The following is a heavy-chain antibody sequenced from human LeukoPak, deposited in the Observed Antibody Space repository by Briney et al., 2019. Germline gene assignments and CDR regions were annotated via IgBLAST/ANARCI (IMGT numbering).Heavy chain of an antibody. CDR2: ISGNGGIT. J-gene: IGHJ6*02. V-gene: IGHV3-23*01. Sequence: GGSLRLSCEASELTFSTYAMHWVRQAPGKGLEWVSGISGNGGITYYADSVRGRFTISRDNSKNTLYLQMNSLRAEDTAVYYCAKSSGPGGYYYYGMDVWGQGTTVTVSS. D-gene: IGHD3-22*01. CDR1: ELTFSTYA. CDR3: AKSSGPGGYYYYGMDV.